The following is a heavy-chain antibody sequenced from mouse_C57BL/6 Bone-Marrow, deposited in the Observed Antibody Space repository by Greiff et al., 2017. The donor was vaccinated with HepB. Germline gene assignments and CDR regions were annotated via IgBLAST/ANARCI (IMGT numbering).Heavy chain of an antibody. D-gene: IGHD2-2*01. J-gene: IGHJ2*01. V-gene: IGHV2-2*01. CDR3: ARNEVYGYDGYYFDY. Sequence: VQLQQSGPGLVQPSQSLSITCTVSGFSLTSYGVHWVRQSPGKGLEWLGVICSGGSTDYNAAFISRLSSSKDNSKSQVFFKMNSLQADDTAIYYCARNEVYGYDGYYFDYWGQGTTLTVSS. CDR2: ICSGGST. CDR1: GFSLTSYG.